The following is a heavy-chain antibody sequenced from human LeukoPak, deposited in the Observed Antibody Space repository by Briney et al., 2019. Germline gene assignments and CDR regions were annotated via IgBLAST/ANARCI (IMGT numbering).Heavy chain of an antibody. V-gene: IGHV4-39*01. CDR3: ARGAFSFPDAFDI. CDR2: IYYSGST. Sequence: KPSETLSLTCTVSSDSISSSSYYWGWIRQPPGKGLEWIASIYYSGSTYYNPSLNSRVTISVDTSRNQFSLKLSSVTAADTAVYHCARGAFSFPDAFDIWGQGTMVTVSS. CDR1: SDSISSSSYY. D-gene: IGHD3-3*02. J-gene: IGHJ3*02.